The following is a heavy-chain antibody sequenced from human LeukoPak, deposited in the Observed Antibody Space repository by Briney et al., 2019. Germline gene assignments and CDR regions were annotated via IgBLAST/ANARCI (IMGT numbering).Heavy chain of an antibody. CDR2: IYYSGTT. J-gene: IGHJ4*02. CDR3: ARAGLNCSGGSCYNLDY. Sequence: SETLSLTCTVSGVSISSSDYYWGWIRQPPGKGLEWIGSIYYSGTTYYNPPLKSRVSISEDTSKNQFSLKLSSVTAADTAVYYCARAGLNCSGGSCYNLDYWGQGTLVTVSS. D-gene: IGHD2-15*01. V-gene: IGHV4-39*01. CDR1: GVSISSSDYY.